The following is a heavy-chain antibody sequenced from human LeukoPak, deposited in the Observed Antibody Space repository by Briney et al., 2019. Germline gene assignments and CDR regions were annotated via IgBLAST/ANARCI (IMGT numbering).Heavy chain of an antibody. CDR1: GYTFTNYA. J-gene: IGHJ5*02. D-gene: IGHD1-26*01. V-gene: IGHV7-4-1*02. Sequence: ASVKVSCKASGYTFTNYAMNWVRQAPGQGLEWMGWINTNTGNPTYAQGFTGRFVFSLDTLVSTAYLQISRLKPEDTAVYYCARVPFVVVGTTGNWFDPWGKGTLVTVSS. CDR2: INTNTGNP. CDR3: ARVPFVVVGTTGNWFDP.